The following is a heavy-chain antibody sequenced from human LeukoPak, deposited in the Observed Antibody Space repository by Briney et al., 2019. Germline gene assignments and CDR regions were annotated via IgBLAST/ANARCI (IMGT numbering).Heavy chain of an antibody. V-gene: IGHV4-38-2*01. CDR1: GYSISSGYY. J-gene: IGHJ4*02. CDR3: ARLGAYYYDSSGYYYNRYFDY. Sequence: PSETLSLTCAVSGYSISSGYYWGWIRQPPGKRLEWIGSIYHSGSTYYNPSLKSRITISVDMSKNHFSLKLTSVTAADTAVYYCARLGAYYYDSSGYYYNRYFDYWGQGTLVTVSS. CDR2: IYHSGST. D-gene: IGHD3-22*01.